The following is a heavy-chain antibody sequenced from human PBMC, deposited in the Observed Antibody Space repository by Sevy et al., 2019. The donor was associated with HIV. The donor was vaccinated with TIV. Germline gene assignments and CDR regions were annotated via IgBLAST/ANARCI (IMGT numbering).Heavy chain of an antibody. CDR1: GFPFHDHA. V-gene: IGHV3-9*01. Sequence: GGSLRLSCAASGFPFHDHAMHWVRQSPGKGLEWVSGISWNSGSIGYADSVKGRFTISRDNAKQSIYLQMNNLRPDDTAFDYGAKDLNRGCDSINCYSYYYYYYGLDVWGQGTTVTVSS. CDR2: ISWNSGSI. D-gene: IGHD3-22*01. J-gene: IGHJ6*02. CDR3: AKDLNRGCDSINCYSYYYYYYGLDV.